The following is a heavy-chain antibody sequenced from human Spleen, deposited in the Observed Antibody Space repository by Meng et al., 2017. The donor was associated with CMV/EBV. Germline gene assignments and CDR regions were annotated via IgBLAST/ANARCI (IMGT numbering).Heavy chain of an antibody. Sequence: EVQLVESGGGLVKPGGSLRLSCAASGFTFSSYSMNWVRQAPGKGLEWVSSISSSSSYIYYADSVKGRFTISRDNAKNSLYLQMNSLRAEDTAVYYCARERSYLSTDFDYWGQGTLVTVSS. D-gene: IGHD1-26*01. J-gene: IGHJ4*02. CDR2: ISSSSSYI. CDR3: ARERSYLSTDFDY. CDR1: GFTFSSYS. V-gene: IGHV3-21*01.